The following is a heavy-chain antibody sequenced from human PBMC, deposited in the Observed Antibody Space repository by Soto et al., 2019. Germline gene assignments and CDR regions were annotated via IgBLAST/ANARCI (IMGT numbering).Heavy chain of an antibody. D-gene: IGHD3-3*01. CDR1: GGSFDNSS. V-gene: IGHV4-34*02. CDR2: INHSGRT. Sequence: QVQLQQWGAGLLKPSETLSLTCVVSGGSFDNSSWGWIRETPGKGLERIGEINHSGRTSYSVSLKTRAGISVDASKKEASLYLMSVTAADSGVYYCARLTMYGQSYNSLDVWGQGASVTVSS. J-gene: IGHJ3*01. CDR3: ARLTMYGQSYNSLDV.